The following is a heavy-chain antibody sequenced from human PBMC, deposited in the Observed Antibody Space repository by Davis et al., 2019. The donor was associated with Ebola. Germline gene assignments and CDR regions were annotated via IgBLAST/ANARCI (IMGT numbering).Heavy chain of an antibody. V-gene: IGHV3-48*03. CDR2: ISSSGSTI. Sequence: PGGSLRLSCAASGFTFSSYEMNWVRQAPGKGLEWVSYISSSGSTIYYADSVKGRFTISRDNAKNSLYLQMNSLRAEDTAVYYCARERGHYDILTGYSRSYFDYWGQGTLVTVSS. J-gene: IGHJ4*02. CDR3: ARERGHYDILTGYSRSYFDY. D-gene: IGHD3-9*01. CDR1: GFTFSSYE.